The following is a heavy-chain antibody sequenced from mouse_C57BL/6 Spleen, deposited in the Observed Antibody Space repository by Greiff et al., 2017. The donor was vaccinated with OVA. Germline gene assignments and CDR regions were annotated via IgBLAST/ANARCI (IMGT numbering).Heavy chain of an antibody. V-gene: IGHV1-64*01. D-gene: IGHD3-2*02. CDR1: GYTFTSYW. CDR3: ARESSGYGY. CDR2: IHPNSGST. J-gene: IGHJ2*01. Sequence: QVQLQQPGAELVKPGASVKLSCKASGYTFTSYWMHWVKQRPGQGLEWIGMIHPNSGSTNYNEKFKSNATLTVDKSSSTAYMQLSSLTSEDSAVYYCARESSGYGYWGQGTTLTVSS.